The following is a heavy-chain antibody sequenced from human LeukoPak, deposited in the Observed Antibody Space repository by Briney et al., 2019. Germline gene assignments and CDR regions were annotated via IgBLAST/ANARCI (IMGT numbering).Heavy chain of an antibody. D-gene: IGHD3-16*01. CDR3: ARVPRGGNYFDY. Sequence: GGSLRLSCAASGFTFSSYSMNWVRQAPGKGLEWVSSVSSSSYIYYADSVKGRFTISRDNAKNSLYLQMNSLRAEDTAVYYCARVPRGGNYFDYWGQGTLVTVSS. V-gene: IGHV3-21*01. J-gene: IGHJ4*02. CDR2: VSSSSYI. CDR1: GFTFSSYS.